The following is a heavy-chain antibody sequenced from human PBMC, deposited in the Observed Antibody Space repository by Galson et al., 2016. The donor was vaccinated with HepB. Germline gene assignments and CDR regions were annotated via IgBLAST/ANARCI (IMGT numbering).Heavy chain of an antibody. CDR1: GFSVSDNY. Sequence: SLRLSCAAYGFSVSDNYMNWIRQAPGKGLEWVSIIYAGGDTFYAASVKGRFTLSRDNSKNTLYLQMNSLRAEDTAVYYCARDWQPRGYSYGPNYYGMDVWGQGTTVTVSS. V-gene: IGHV3-53*01. CDR2: IYAGGDT. J-gene: IGHJ6*02. CDR3: ARDWQPRGYSYGPNYYGMDV. D-gene: IGHD5-18*01.